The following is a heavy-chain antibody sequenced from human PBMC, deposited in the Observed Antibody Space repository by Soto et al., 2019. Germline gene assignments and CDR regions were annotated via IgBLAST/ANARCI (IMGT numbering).Heavy chain of an antibody. CDR3: AKVSHYYASSPPFDY. Sequence: GGSLRLSCAASGFTFSSYGMHWVRQAPGKGLEWVAVISYDGSNKYYADSVKGRFTISRENSKNTQYLQLTSLRAEATAVYYCAKVSHYYASSPPFDYWGQGTLVTVSS. V-gene: IGHV3-30*18. CDR2: ISYDGSNK. CDR1: GFTFSSYG. J-gene: IGHJ4*02. D-gene: IGHD3-22*01.